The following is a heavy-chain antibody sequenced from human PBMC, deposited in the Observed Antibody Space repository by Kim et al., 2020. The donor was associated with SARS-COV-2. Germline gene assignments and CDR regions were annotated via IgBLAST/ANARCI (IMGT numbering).Heavy chain of an antibody. CDR1: GGSISSSSYY. CDR3: AGYIVVVVAAPSYFDY. V-gene: IGHV4-39*01. CDR2: VYYSGST. D-gene: IGHD2-15*01. Sequence: SETLSLTCTVSGGSISSSSYYWGWIRQPPGKGLEWIGSVYYSGSTYYNPSLKSRVTISVDTSKNQFSLKLSSVTAADTAVYYCAGYIVVVVAAPSYFDYWGQGAPVTVSS. J-gene: IGHJ4*02.